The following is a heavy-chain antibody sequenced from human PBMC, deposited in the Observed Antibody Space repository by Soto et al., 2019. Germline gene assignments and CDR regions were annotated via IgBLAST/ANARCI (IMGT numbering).Heavy chain of an antibody. V-gene: IGHV4-31*03. CDR1: GGSISSGGYY. Sequence: QVQLQELGPGLVKPSQTLSLTCTVSGGSISSGGYYWSWIRQHPGKGLEWIGYIYYSGSTYYNPSLKSRVTISVDTSKNQFSLKLSSVTAADTAVYYCAREVIEVRGGTDGMDVWGQGTTVTVSS. CDR2: IYYSGST. D-gene: IGHD3-10*01. CDR3: AREVIEVRGGTDGMDV. J-gene: IGHJ6*02.